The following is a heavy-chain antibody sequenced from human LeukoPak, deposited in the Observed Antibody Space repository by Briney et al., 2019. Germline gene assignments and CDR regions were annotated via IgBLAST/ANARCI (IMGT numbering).Heavy chain of an antibody. CDR3: ARGLADYGGNPRFYYYYMDV. CDR1: GYSISSGYY. Sequence: PSETLSLTCTVSGYSISSGYYWGWIRPPPGKGLEWIGSIYHSGSTYYNPSLKSRVTISVDTSKNQFSLKLSSVTAADTAVYYCARGLADYGGNPRFYYYYMDVWGKGTTVTISS. D-gene: IGHD4-23*01. V-gene: IGHV4-38-2*02. CDR2: IYHSGST. J-gene: IGHJ6*03.